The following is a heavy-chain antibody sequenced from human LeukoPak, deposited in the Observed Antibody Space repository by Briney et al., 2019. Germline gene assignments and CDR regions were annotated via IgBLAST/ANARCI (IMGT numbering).Heavy chain of an antibody. CDR2: ISSSGSTI. CDR3: ARGGSGWDDWFDP. V-gene: IGHV3-48*03. D-gene: IGHD6-19*01. Sequence: GSLRLSCAASGFTFSSYEMNWVRQAPGKGLEWVSYISSSGSTIYYADSVKGRFTISRDNAKNSLYLQMNSLRAEDTAVYYCARGGSGWDDWFDPWGQGTLVTVSS. CDR1: GFTFSSYE. J-gene: IGHJ5*02.